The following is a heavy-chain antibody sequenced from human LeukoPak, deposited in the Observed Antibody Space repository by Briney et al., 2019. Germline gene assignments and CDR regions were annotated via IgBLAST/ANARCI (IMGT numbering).Heavy chain of an antibody. CDR3: AALGDSIY. CDR1: GFTFSTSW. D-gene: IGHD1-26*01. J-gene: IGHJ4*02. Sequence: GGSLRLSCAASGFTFSTSWMTWVRQAPGKEPEWVGNINEDGSVKNYVDSVKGRFTISREDAKNYFFLQMNSLRAGDTAVYFCAALGDSIYWGQGTLVTVSS. V-gene: IGHV3-7*01. CDR2: INEDGSVK.